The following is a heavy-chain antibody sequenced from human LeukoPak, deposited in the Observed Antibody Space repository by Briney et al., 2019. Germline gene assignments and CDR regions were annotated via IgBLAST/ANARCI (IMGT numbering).Heavy chain of an antibody. CDR2: ISSYSSNI. J-gene: IGHJ3*01. V-gene: IGHV3-21*01. CDR1: GFTISSSS. CDR3: ARDRVYVSGRPAASWS. D-gene: IGHD3-10*01. Sequence: GGSLRLSCTASGFTISSSSMTWVRQAPGKGLEWVSFISSYSSNIYYADSVKGRFTISRDSAKNSLYLQMNSLRAEDTAVYYCARDRVYVSGRPAASWSWGPGTMVTVSS.